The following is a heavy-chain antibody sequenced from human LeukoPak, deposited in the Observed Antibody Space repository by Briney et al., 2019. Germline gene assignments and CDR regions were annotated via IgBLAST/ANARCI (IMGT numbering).Heavy chain of an antibody. CDR3: AKSQSGYCSGGSCSCDY. J-gene: IGHJ4*02. CDR1: GFTFTTYA. CDR2: VSKSDGTT. Sequence: GGSLRLSCAASGFTFTTYAMSWVRQAPGKGLEWVSSVSKSDGTTYYADSVKGRFTISRDNSKNTLSLQMNSLRAEDTAIYYCAKSQSGYCSGGSCSCDYWGQGTLVTVSS. D-gene: IGHD2-15*01. V-gene: IGHV3-23*01.